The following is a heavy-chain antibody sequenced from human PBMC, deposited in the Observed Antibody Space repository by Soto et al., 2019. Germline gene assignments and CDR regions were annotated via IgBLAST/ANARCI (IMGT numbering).Heavy chain of an antibody. CDR1: GGTFSRHA. V-gene: IGHV1-69*01. CDR3: ARGWGYDSNDYYYAY. CDR2: IIPILGTA. Sequence: QVQLVQSGAEVRKPGSSVKVSCKASGGTFSRHAISWVRQAPGQGLEWMGGIIPILGTANHAQKFQGRVTIIADESTSTVYMELSRLRSEDTAMYYCARGWGYDSNDYYYAYWGQGTLVIVSS. D-gene: IGHD3-22*01. J-gene: IGHJ4*02.